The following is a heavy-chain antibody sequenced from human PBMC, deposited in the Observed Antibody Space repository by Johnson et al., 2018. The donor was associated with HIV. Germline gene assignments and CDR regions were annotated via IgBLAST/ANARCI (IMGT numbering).Heavy chain of an antibody. CDR1: GFTFSSYS. V-gene: IGHV3-30*04. J-gene: IGHJ3*02. Sequence: QVQLVESGGGVVQPARSLRLSCAASGFTFSSYSMHWVRQAPGKGLEWVAGISNDGRNKYYADSVKGRFTISRDNSKTTLYLQMNSLRAEDTAVYYCARASHSSGWYGRLGDAFDIWGQGTMVTVSS. CDR3: ARASHSSGWYGRLGDAFDI. CDR2: ISNDGRNK. D-gene: IGHD6-19*01.